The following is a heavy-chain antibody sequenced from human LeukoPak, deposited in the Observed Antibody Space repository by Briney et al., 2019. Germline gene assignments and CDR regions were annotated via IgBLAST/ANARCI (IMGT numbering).Heavy chain of an antibody. J-gene: IGHJ4*02. V-gene: IGHV3-11*01. D-gene: IGHD6-19*01. CDR1: GFSLSDHY. CDR3: ARRGRSGWYSLDY. CDR2: ISNSGSTT. Sequence: PGGSLRLSCAAFGFSLSDHYMSWIRQAPGKGLEWLSYISNSGSTTYYADSVKGRFTISRDNAKNSLYLLMNSLGAEDTAVYYCARRGRSGWYSLDYWGQGTLVTVSS.